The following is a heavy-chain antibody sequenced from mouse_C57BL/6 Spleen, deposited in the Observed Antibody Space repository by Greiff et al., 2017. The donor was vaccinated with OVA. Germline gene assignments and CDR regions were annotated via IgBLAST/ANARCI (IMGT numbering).Heavy chain of an antibody. CDR2: IYPRDGST. Sequence: QFQLQQSGPDLVKPGASVKLSCKASGYTFTSYDLHCVPPMPFPVLYWIGWIYPRDGSTKYNEKFKGKATLTVDTSSSTAYMELHSLTSEDSAVYFCARRTGTTWFAYWGQGTLVTVSA. D-gene: IGHD4-1*01. CDR1: GYTFTSYD. J-gene: IGHJ3*01. V-gene: IGHV1-85*01. CDR3: ARRTGTTWFAY.